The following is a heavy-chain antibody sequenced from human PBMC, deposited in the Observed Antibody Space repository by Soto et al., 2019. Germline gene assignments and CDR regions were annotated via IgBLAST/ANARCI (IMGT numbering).Heavy chain of an antibody. Sequence: PSETLSLTCTVSGGSISSSSYYWGWIRQPPGKGLEWIGSIYYSGSTYYNPSLKSRVTISVDTSKNQFSLKLSSVTAADTAVYYCARQGAEITIFGVVINSYGMDVWGQGTTVTVSS. J-gene: IGHJ6*02. CDR2: IYYSGST. V-gene: IGHV4-39*01. CDR3: ARQGAEITIFGVVINSYGMDV. D-gene: IGHD3-3*01. CDR1: GGSISSSSYY.